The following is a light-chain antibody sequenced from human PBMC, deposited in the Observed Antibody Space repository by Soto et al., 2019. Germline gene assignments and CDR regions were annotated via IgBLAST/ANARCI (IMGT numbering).Light chain of an antibody. Sequence: EILITQSPTTLTFCPGERVTLSCRATQTVNNKVVWYQHKPGQAPRLLIYGASTRATGIPARFSGSGSGTEFTLSISSLQSEDFAVYYCQQYNSWPPITFGQGTRLEIK. J-gene: IGKJ5*01. CDR2: GAS. V-gene: IGKV3-15*01. CDR1: QTVNNK. CDR3: QQYNSWPPIT.